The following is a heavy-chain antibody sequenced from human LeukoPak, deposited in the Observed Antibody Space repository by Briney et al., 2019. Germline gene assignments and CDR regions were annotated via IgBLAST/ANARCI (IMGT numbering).Heavy chain of an antibody. CDR2: ISGSGGST. J-gene: IGHJ4*02. V-gene: IGHV3-23*01. Sequence: GGSLRLSCAASGFTFSSYAMSWVRQAPGKGLEWVSAISGSGGSTYYADSVKGRVTISRDNSKNTLYLQMNNLRAEDTAVYYCAKASTGYCSGGSCYSFDYWGQGTLVTVSS. D-gene: IGHD2-15*01. CDR3: AKASTGYCSGGSCYSFDY. CDR1: GFTFSSYA.